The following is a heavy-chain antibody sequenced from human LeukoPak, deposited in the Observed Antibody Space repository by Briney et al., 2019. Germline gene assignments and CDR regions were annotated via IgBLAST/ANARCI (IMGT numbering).Heavy chain of an antibody. CDR2: IKTDGSEK. D-gene: IGHD2-2*01. Sequence: GGSLRLSCAASGFTFSSHWMSWVRQAPGKGLEWVANIKTDGSEKYYVDSVKGRFTISRDNSKNTLYLQMNSLRAEDTAVYYCARDTALRYCSSTSCYGKAWFDPWGQGTLVTVSS. J-gene: IGHJ5*02. CDR1: GFTFSSHW. CDR3: ARDTALRYCSSTSCYGKAWFDP. V-gene: IGHV3-7*01.